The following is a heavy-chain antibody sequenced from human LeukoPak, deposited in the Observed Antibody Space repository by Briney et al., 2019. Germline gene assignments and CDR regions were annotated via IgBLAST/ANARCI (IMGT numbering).Heavy chain of an antibody. V-gene: IGHV4-4*09. CDR2: IYASGST. CDR3: ARASGYCSSTSCRYYFDY. Sequence: PSETLSLTCTVSGGSISSYYWSWIRQPPGKGLEWIGYIYASGSTNYNPSLKSRVTISVDTSKNQFSLKLSSVTAADTAVYYCARASGYCSSTSCRYYFDYWGQGTLVTVSS. D-gene: IGHD2-2*01. J-gene: IGHJ4*02. CDR1: GGSISSYY.